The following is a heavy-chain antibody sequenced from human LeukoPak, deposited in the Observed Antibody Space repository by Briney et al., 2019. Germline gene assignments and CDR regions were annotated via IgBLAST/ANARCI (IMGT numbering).Heavy chain of an antibody. CDR1: GFTCSSFG. CDR3: AKALADPQPRNDILTGPHY. J-gene: IGHJ4*02. D-gene: IGHD3-9*01. V-gene: IGHV3-30*18. Sequence: PGRSLRLSCTASGFTCSSFGMHCVRQAPGKGLEWVAVISYAGNIIYYADSVKGRLTISRDYSKNTLYLQIHSLRPEDTATYYCAKALADPQPRNDILTGPHYWGQGTLVTVSS. CDR2: ISYAGNII.